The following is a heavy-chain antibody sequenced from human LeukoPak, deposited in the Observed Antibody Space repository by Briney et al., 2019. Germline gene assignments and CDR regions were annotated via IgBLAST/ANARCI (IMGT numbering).Heavy chain of an antibody. D-gene: IGHD3-10*01. Sequence: PGGSLRPSCAASGFIFSSYEMNWVRQAPGKGLEWVSYMSSSGSTIYYADSVKGRFTISRDNAKNSLYLQMNSLRPEDTAVYCCARVGWYYGSGSYHYYYGMDVWGQGTTVTVSS. J-gene: IGHJ6*02. CDR3: ARVGWYYGSGSYHYYYGMDV. CDR2: MSSSGSTI. V-gene: IGHV3-48*03. CDR1: GFIFSSYE.